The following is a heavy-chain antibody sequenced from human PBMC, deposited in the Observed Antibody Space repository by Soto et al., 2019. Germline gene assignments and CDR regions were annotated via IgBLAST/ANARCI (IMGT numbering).Heavy chain of an antibody. J-gene: IGHJ4*02. V-gene: IGHV3-64D*06. CDR3: VKDRWVDY. Sequence: PGGSLRLSCSVSGFTFSSYAMHWVRQAPGKGLEYISSISSNGGSTYYADSVKGRFTISRDNSKNTLNLQMSSLTTEDTAVYYCVKDRWVDYWGQGTLVTVSS. D-gene: IGHD6-13*01. CDR2: ISSNGGST. CDR1: GFTFSSYA.